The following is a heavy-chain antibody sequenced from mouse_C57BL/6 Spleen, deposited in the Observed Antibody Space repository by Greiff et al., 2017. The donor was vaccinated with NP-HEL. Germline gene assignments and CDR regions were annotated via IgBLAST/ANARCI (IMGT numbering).Heavy chain of an antibody. CDR2: ISDGGSYS. V-gene: IGHV5-4*01. CDR3: ARDGLGRDYFDY. D-gene: IGHD4-1*01. CDR1: GFTFSSYA. J-gene: IGHJ2*01. Sequence: EVQGVESGGGLVKPGGSLKLSCAASGFTFSSYAMSWVRQTPEKRLEWVATISDGGSYSYYPDNVKGRFTISRDNAKNNLYLQMSHLKSEDTAMYYCARDGLGRDYFDYWGQGTTLTVSS.